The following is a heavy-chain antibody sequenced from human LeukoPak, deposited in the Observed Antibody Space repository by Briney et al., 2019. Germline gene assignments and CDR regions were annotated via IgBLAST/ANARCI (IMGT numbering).Heavy chain of an antibody. J-gene: IGHJ4*02. Sequence: GGSLRLSCAASGFTFSSYAMSWVRQAPGKGLEWVSGISGSGDNTYYADSVKGRFTISRDNSKNTLYVQVNSMGTEDTAAYYCAKGSYYDSSGSFYFDYWGQGTLVTVSS. V-gene: IGHV3-23*01. CDR3: AKGSYYDSSGSFYFDY. CDR2: ISGSGDNT. D-gene: IGHD3-22*01. CDR1: GFTFSSYA.